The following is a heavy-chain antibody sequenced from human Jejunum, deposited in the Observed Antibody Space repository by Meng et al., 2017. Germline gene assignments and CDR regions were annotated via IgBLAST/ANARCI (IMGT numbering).Heavy chain of an antibody. CDR1: GGSFSGYY. V-gene: IGHV4-34*01. D-gene: IGHD3-10*01. CDR3: AGYGGSGSYWHFDP. CDR2: INHSGST. Sequence: QVQLQQWGAGLLKPSETLSLTCAVYGGSFSGYYWTWIRQPPGKGLEWIGEINHSGSTNYNPSLKSRVTMSIDTSKVQFSLKLSSVTAADAAVYYCAGYGGSGSYWHFDPWGRGTLVTVSS. J-gene: IGHJ2*01.